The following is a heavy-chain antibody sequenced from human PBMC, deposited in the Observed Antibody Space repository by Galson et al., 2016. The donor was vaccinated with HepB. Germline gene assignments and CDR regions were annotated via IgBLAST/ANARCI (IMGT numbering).Heavy chain of an antibody. CDR1: GFFFRNAW. V-gene: IGHV3-15*07. Sequence: SLRLSCAASGFFFRNAWMNWVRQAPGKGLEWVGRIKSRTDGETTYYAAPVKGRFTISRDDSKNTLYLQMDNLKTEDTAVYYCTTEGSSWFIFDHWGQGTLVTVSS. CDR3: TTEGSSWFIFDH. J-gene: IGHJ4*02. D-gene: IGHD6-13*01. CDR2: IKSRTDGETT.